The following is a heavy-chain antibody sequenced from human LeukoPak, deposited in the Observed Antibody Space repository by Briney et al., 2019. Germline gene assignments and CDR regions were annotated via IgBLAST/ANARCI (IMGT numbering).Heavy chain of an antibody. J-gene: IGHJ6*03. CDR3: ARMPSYSNYAYYFMDV. V-gene: IGHV3-11*04. D-gene: IGHD4-11*01. Sequence: PGGSLRLSCEASGFTFSDYYMSWIRQAPGQGLEWVSYISSSGSTIYYADSVKGRFTISRDNAKNSLYLQMNSLRAEDTAVYYCARMPSYSNYAYYFMDVWGKGTTVTVSS. CDR1: GFTFSDYY. CDR2: ISSSGSTI.